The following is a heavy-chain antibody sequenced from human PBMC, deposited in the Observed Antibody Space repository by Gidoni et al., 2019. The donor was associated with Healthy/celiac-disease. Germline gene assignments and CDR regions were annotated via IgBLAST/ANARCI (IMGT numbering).Heavy chain of an antibody. D-gene: IGHD4-17*01. V-gene: IGHV4-59*01. CDR1: GGSISSYY. CDR3: ARAEYGDYVGPLDY. CDR2: IYYSGST. Sequence: QVQLQVSGPGLVKPSETLSLPCTVSGGSISSYYWSWIRQPPGKGLEWIGYIYYSGSTNYNPSLKSRVTISVDTSKNQFSLKLSSVTAADTAVYYCARAEYGDYVGPLDYWGQGTLVTVSS. J-gene: IGHJ4*02.